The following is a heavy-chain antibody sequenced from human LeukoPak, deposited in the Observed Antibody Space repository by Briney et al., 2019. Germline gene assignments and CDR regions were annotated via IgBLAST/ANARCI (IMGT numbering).Heavy chain of an antibody. Sequence: GASVKVSCKASGYTFTGYYMHWVRQAPGQGLEWMGWINPNSGGTNYAQKFQGRVTMTRDTSISTAYMELSRLRSDDTAVYYCARDKYEGYENLYYYYYGMDVWGQGTTVTVSS. V-gene: IGHV1-2*02. D-gene: IGHD5-12*01. J-gene: IGHJ6*02. CDR3: ARDKYEGYENLYYYYYGMDV. CDR1: GYTFTGYY. CDR2: INPNSGGT.